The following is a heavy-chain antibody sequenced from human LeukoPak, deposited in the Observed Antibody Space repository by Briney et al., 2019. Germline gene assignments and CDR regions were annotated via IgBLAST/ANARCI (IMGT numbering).Heavy chain of an antibody. CDR1: GGSLSNHY. CDR2: IYDSGST. CDR3: ARGRIGGPKAPFDY. J-gene: IGHJ4*02. Sequence: PSETLSLTCTVSGGSLSNHYWSWLRQPPGKGLEWIGHIYDSGSTTYNPSLKSRVTMSVATSKNQFSLNLSSVTAADTAVYYCARGRIGGPKAPFDYWGQGTLVTVSS. V-gene: IGHV4-59*11. D-gene: IGHD3-3*01.